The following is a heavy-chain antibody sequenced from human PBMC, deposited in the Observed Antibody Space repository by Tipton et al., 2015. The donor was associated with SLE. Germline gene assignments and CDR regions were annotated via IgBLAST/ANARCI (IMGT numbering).Heavy chain of an antibody. Sequence: TLSLTCAVYGGSFSAYSWSWIRQPPGKGLEWIGEINHSGSTNYNPSLKSRVTISRDTSKNQFSLNLNSVTAADTAVYYCAKRNDFWSGYYGYYYGMDVWGQGTTVTVSS. V-gene: IGHV4-34*01. CDR1: GGSFSAYS. J-gene: IGHJ6*02. D-gene: IGHD3-3*01. CDR2: INHSGST. CDR3: AKRNDFWSGYYGYYYGMDV.